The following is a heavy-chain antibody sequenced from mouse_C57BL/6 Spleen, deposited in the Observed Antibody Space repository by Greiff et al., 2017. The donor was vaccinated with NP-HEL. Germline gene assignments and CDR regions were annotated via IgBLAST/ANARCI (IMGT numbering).Heavy chain of an antibody. J-gene: IGHJ3*01. Sequence: QVQLQQPGAELVRPGSSVKLSCKASGYTFTSYWMDWVRQRPGQGLEWIGNIYPSDSETHYNQKFKDKATLTVDKSSSTAYMQLSSLTSEDSAVYYCARPHYYGSSPWFAYWGQGTLVTVSA. D-gene: IGHD1-1*01. V-gene: IGHV1-61*01. CDR2: IYPSDSET. CDR1: GYTFTSYW. CDR3: ARPHYYGSSPWFAY.